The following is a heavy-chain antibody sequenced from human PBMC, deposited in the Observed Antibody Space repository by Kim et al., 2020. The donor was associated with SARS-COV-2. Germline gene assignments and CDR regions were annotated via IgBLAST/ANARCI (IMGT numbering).Heavy chain of an antibody. V-gene: IGHV4-31*02. J-gene: IGHJ4*02. CDR3: ARDSRI. Sequence: NSYSGTTRYNPSLQSRVSISIDTSKSQFSLMMTAVAAADTAVYYCARDSRIWGQGILVTVSS. CDR2: NSYSGTT.